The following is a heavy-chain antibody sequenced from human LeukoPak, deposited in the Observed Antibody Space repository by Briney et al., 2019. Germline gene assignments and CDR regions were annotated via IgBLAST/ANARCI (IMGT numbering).Heavy chain of an antibody. J-gene: IGHJ3*02. D-gene: IGHD4-23*01. CDR3: LTIVETPIDAFDI. CDR1: GFTFSSYA. Sequence: GRSLRLSCAASGFTFSSYAMHWVRQAPGKGLEWVAVISYDGSNKYYADSVKGRFTISRDNAKNTLYLQMNSLTAEDTAVYYCLTIVETPIDAFDIWGQGAMVTVSS. V-gene: IGHV3-30-3*01. CDR2: ISYDGSNK.